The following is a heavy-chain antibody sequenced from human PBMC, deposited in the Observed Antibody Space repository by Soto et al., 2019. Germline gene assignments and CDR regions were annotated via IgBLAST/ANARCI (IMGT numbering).Heavy chain of an antibody. CDR1: GFTFSRYG. V-gene: IGHV3-21*01. CDR2: ISSGSSDT. CDR3: ARVAY. J-gene: IGHJ4*02. Sequence: PGGSLRLSCAASGFTFSRYGMNWLRQAPGKGLEWVASISSGSSDTWYADSVKGRFIISRDNAQNSLFLQMNTLRPEDTAMYYCARVAYWGPGTQVTVSS.